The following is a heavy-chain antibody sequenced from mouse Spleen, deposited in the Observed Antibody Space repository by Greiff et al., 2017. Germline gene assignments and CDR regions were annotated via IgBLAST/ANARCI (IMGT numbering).Heavy chain of an antibody. D-gene: IGHD2-4*01. CDR2: IDPSDSYT. V-gene: IGHV1-69*01. CDR1: GYTFTSYW. CDR3: AREGSTMITTAY. J-gene: IGHJ3*01. Sequence: VQLQQPGAELVMPGASVKLSCKASGYTFTSYWMHWVKQRPGQGLEWIGEIDPSDSYTNYNQKFKGKATLTVDKSSSTAYMQLSSLTSEDSAVYYCAREGSTMITTAYWGQGTLVTVSA.